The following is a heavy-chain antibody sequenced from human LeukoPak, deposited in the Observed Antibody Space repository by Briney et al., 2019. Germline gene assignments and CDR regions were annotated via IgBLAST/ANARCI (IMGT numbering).Heavy chain of an antibody. J-gene: IGHJ6*03. CDR1: GFTFSSYW. D-gene: IGHD6-19*01. CDR2: IKQDGSEK. CDR3: ARDFGIAVAGTIYYYMDV. V-gene: IGHV3-7*01. Sequence: GGSLRLSCAASGFTFSSYWMSWVRQAPGKGLEWVANIKQDGSEKYYVDSVKGRLTISRDNAKNSLYLQMNSLRAEDTAVYYCARDFGIAVAGTIYYYMDVWGKGTTVTISS.